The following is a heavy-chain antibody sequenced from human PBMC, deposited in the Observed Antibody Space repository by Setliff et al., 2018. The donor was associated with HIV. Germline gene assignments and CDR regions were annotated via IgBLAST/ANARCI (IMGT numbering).Heavy chain of an antibody. CDR1: GGTFSSYA. CDR3: ASGSHGEGATDY. D-gene: IGHD1-26*01. V-gene: IGHV1-69*13. J-gene: IGHJ4*02. CDR2: IIPIFGTA. Sequence: ASVKVSCKASGGTFSSYAISWVRQAPGQGLEWMGGIIPIFGTANYAQKFQGRVTITAYESTNTAYMELSSLRSEDTAVYYCASGSHGEGATDYWGLGTLVTVSS.